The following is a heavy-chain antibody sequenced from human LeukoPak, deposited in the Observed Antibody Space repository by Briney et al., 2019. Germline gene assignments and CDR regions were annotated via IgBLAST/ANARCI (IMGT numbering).Heavy chain of an antibody. CDR3: ARGYSGYDDY. V-gene: IGHV4-31*03. J-gene: IGHJ4*02. Sequence: PSETLSLTCTVSGGSISSGGYYWSWIRQHPGKGLEWIGYIYYSGSTYYNPSLKSRVTLSVDTSKNQFSLKLSSVTAADTAVYYCARGYSGYDDYWGQGTLVTVSS. CDR1: GGSISSGGYY. D-gene: IGHD5-12*01. CDR2: IYYSGST.